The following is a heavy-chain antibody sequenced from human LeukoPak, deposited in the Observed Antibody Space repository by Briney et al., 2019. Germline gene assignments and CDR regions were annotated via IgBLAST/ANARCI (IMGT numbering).Heavy chain of an antibody. CDR2: ISGTSAST. V-gene: IGHV3-23*01. J-gene: IGHJ4*02. CDR3: AKIKDRMVPDRPIDF. D-gene: IGHD3-10*01. Sequence: GGSLRLCCAASGFTFSDYAMNWVRQAPEKGLEWVSRISGTSASTSYTDSVKGRFTISRDNSKNTLYLQMNSLKIEDTAIYYCAKIKDRMVPDRPIDFWGQGTLVTVSS. CDR1: GFTFSDYA.